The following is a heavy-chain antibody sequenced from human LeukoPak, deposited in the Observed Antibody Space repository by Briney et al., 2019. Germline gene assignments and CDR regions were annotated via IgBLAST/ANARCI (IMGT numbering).Heavy chain of an antibody. J-gene: IGHJ3*02. CDR2: IYTSGST. CDR3: ARDTGIQLWSYAFDI. V-gene: IGHV4-4*07. D-gene: IGHD5-18*01. CDR1: GGSISSYY. Sequence: SETLSLTCTVSGGSISSYYWSWIRQPAGKGLEWIGRIYTSGSTNYNPSLKSRVTMSVDTSKNQFSLKLSSVTAADTAAYYCARDTGIQLWSYAFDIWGQGTMATVSS.